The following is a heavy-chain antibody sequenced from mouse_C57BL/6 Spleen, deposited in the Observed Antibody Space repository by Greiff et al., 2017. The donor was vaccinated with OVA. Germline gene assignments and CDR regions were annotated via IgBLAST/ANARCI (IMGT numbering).Heavy chain of an antibody. CDR1: GYTFTSYG. J-gene: IGHJ3*01. D-gene: IGHD2-3*01. Sequence: QVQLQQSGAELARPGASVKLSCKASGYTFTSYGISWVKQRTGQGLEWIGEIYPRSGNTYYNEKFKGKATLTADKSSSTAYMELRSLTSEDSAVYFGARGEGWFPAWCAYWGQGTLVTVAA. CDR3: ARGEGWFPAWCAY. CDR2: IYPRSGNT. V-gene: IGHV1-81*01.